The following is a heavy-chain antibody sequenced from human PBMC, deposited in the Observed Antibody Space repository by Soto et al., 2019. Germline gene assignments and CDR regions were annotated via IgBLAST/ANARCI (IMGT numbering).Heavy chain of an antibody. Sequence: GESLKISCKASGDSFTSYWIAWVRQMPGKGLEWMGIIYPGDSDTRYSPSFQDQVTISVDKSISTAYLQWNSLKASDSAIYYCARSNVRRTAGVYYYYSLDVWGQGTTVTVSS. CDR3: ARSNVRRTAGVYYYYSLDV. V-gene: IGHV5-51*01. D-gene: IGHD6-19*01. J-gene: IGHJ6*01. CDR2: IYPGDSDT. CDR1: GDSFTSYW.